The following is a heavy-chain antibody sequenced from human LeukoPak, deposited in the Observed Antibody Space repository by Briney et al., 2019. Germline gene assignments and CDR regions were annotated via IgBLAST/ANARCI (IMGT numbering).Heavy chain of an antibody. J-gene: IGHJ4*02. CDR3: ARVGYGNYVSH. D-gene: IGHD4-11*01. CDR1: GFTVSSNY. V-gene: IGHV3-53*01. Sequence: PGGSLSLYCSACGFTVSSNYLAWVRQAPGMGLEWVSVIYSGGSTYYADSVKGRFTISRDNSKNTLYLQMNSLRTEDTAVYYCARVGYGNYVSHWGQGTLVTVSS. CDR2: IYSGGST.